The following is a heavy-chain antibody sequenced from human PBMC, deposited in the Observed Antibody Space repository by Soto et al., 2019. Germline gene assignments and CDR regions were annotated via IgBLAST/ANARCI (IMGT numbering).Heavy chain of an antibody. Sequence: PGGSLRLSCAASGFTASNVWMSWVRQAPGKGLEWVGLIKRISEGGTADFAAPVKGRFTISRDDLKNTLYLQMSSLKTEDTAVYFCTVDTLPPSWGQGTLVTVS. CDR3: TVDTLPPS. CDR2: IKRISEGGTA. CDR1: GFTASNVW. V-gene: IGHV3-15*01. D-gene: IGHD2-15*01. J-gene: IGHJ4*02.